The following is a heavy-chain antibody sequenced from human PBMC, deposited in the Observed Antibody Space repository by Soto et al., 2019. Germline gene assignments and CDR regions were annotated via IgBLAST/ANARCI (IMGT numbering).Heavy chain of an antibody. CDR1: GFSLSTDGMC. V-gene: IGHV2-70*01. Sequence: GSGTTLVNPPQTLTLTCTFSGFSLSTDGMCVNWIRQSPGKALEWLALIDWNDDKFYSISLKTRLTISKDTSKNQVVLKMTNMDPQDSGAYYCERSTTVTSRRNWFDPWGQGTLVTVSS. D-gene: IGHD4-17*01. CDR3: ERSTTVTSRRNWFDP. J-gene: IGHJ5*02. CDR2: IDWNDDK.